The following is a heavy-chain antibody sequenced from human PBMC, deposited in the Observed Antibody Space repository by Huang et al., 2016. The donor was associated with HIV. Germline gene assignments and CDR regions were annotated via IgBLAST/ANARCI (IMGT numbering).Heavy chain of an antibody. V-gene: IGHV1-8*01. Sequence: QVHLVQSGAEVKKPGASVKVSCKASGYTFTSYNINWVRQATGQGLEEMGGMNPSSGNTGYAQKFQGRVTITRDTSIGTAYMELSSLRSDDTAVYYCARGAVFAFFHYYYSYMDVWGKGTTVTVSS. D-gene: IGHD2-8*01. CDR1: GYTFTSYN. J-gene: IGHJ6*03. CDR2: MNPSSGNT. CDR3: ARGAVFAFFHYYYSYMDV.